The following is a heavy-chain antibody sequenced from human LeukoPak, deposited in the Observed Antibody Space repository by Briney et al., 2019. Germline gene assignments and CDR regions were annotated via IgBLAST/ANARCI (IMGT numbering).Heavy chain of an antibody. J-gene: IGHJ5*02. D-gene: IGHD2-15*01. Sequence: PGGSLRLSCAASGFTFTTSAMTWVRQAPGKGLEWVSGISAAGDNTYYADSVKGRFTISRDNSKNTLYLQMNSLRAEDTAVYYCAKDARNQIVVVEPISSWGQGTLVTVSS. CDR3: AKDARNQIVVVEPISS. CDR2: ISAAGDNT. V-gene: IGHV3-23*01. CDR1: GFTFTTSA.